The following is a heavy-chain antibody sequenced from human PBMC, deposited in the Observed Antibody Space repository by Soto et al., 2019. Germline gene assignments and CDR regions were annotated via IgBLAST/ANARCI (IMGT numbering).Heavy chain of an antibody. V-gene: IGHV3-33*01. Sequence: QVQLVESGGGVVQPGVSLRLSCVGSGFTFSSYAMHCVRRAPGRGLEWVAVLWYDGSSTFYVDSVRARFTISRDNSKKTLYLQMDTVAAGDTALYYCASDIVISTSWANTPDVWGQGTLVTVSS. CDR3: ASDIVISTSWANTPDV. CDR2: LWYDGSST. D-gene: IGHD6-13*01. J-gene: IGHJ4*02. CDR1: GFTFSSYA.